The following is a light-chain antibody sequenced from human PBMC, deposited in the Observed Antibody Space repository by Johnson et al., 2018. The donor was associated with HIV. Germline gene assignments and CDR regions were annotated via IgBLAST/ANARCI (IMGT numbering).Light chain of an antibody. J-gene: IGLJ1*01. CDR1: SSNIGNNY. CDR3: GTWDNSRGAV. Sequence: QSVLTQPPSVSAAPGQKVTISCSGSSSNIGNNYVSWYQQLPGTAPRLLIYENDKRPSGIPDRFSGSKSGTSATLGITGLQTGDEADYYFGTWDNSRGAVVGTGTKVTVL. V-gene: IGLV1-51*02. CDR2: END.